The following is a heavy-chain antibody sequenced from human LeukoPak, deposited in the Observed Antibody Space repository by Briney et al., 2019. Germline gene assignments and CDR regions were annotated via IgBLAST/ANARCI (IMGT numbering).Heavy chain of an antibody. J-gene: IGHJ6*03. CDR1: GFTFSSYA. D-gene: IGHD3-16*01. CDR3: ARDPFMRSYYYYMDV. V-gene: IGHV3-30-3*01. Sequence: GGSLRLSCAASGFTFSSYAMHWVRQAPGKGLEWVAVISYDGSNKYYADSVKGRFTISRDNSKNTLYLQMNSLRAEDTAVYYCARDPFMRSYYYYMDVWGKGTTVTVSS. CDR2: ISYDGSNK.